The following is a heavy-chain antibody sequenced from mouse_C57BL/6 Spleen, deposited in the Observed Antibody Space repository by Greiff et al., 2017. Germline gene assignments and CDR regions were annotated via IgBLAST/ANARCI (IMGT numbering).Heavy chain of an antibody. CDR3: ARGSNDGYFDY. J-gene: IGHJ2*01. CDR2: ISSGSSTI. V-gene: IGHV5-17*01. Sequence: EVKVVESGGGLVKPGGSLKLSCAASGFTFSDYGMHWVRQAPEKGLEWVAYISSGSSTIYYADTVTGRFTISRDNAKNTLFLQMTRLRSEDTAMYYCARGSNDGYFDYWGQGTTLTVSS. CDR1: GFTFSDYG. D-gene: IGHD2-12*01.